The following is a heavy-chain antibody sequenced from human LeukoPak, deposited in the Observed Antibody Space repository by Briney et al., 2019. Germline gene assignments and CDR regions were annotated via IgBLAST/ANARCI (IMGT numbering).Heavy chain of an antibody. V-gene: IGHV4-59*01. CDR2: IYYSGST. CDR1: GGSISSYY. J-gene: IGHJ4*02. D-gene: IGHD3-10*01. Sequence: SETLSLTCTVSGGSISSYYWSWIRQPPGKGLEWIGYIYYSGSTNYNPSLKSRVTISVDTSKNQFSLKLSSVTAADTAVYYCARAPPRGSYYRGYFDYWGQGTLVTVSS. CDR3: ARAPPRGSYYRGYFDY.